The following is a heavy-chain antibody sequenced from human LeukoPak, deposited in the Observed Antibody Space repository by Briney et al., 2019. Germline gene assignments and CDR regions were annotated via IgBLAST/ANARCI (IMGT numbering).Heavy chain of an antibody. V-gene: IGHV3-30*04. CDR1: GFTFSSYA. J-gene: IGHJ4*02. CDR3: AKEGFDS. Sequence: VGSLRLSCAASGFTFSSYAMHWVRQAPGKGLEWVAVISYDGSNKYYADSLKGRFTISRDNSKNTLYLQMKSLRAEDTAVYYCAKEGFDSWGQGTLVTVSS. CDR2: ISYDGSNK.